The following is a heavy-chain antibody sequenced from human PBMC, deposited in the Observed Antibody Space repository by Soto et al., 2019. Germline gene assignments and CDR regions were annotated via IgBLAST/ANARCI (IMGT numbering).Heavy chain of an antibody. J-gene: IGHJ4*02. CDR3: AAGDSSGYYGG. Sequence: SVKVSCKASGFTFTSSSVQWVRQARGQRLEWIGWITVGSGNTNYAQKFQERVTIIRDMSTSTAYMELSNLRSEDTAGYYCAAGDSSGYYGGWGQGTQVTVSS. V-gene: IGHV1-58*01. CDR1: GFTFTSSS. CDR2: ITVGSGNT. D-gene: IGHD3-22*01.